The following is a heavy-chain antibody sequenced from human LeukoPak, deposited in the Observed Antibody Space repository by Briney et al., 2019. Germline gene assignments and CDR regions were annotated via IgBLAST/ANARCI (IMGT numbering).Heavy chain of an antibody. V-gene: IGHV4-34*01. Sequence: PSETLTLTCAVYGGSFSGYYGSWIRQPPGKGLEWVGEINHSGSTNYNPSLKSRVTISVDTSKNQFSLKLSSVTAADTAVYYCASSMVYGRWFEPWGQGTLVTVSS. CDR1: GGSFSGYY. J-gene: IGHJ5*02. D-gene: IGHD2-8*01. CDR3: ASSMVYGRWFEP. CDR2: INHSGST.